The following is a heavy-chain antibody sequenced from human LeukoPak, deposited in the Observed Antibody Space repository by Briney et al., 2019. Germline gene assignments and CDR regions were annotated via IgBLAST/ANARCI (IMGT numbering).Heavy chain of an antibody. V-gene: IGHV3-48*01. CDR1: GFTFSSYS. Sequence: PGGSLRLSCAASGFTFSSYSMNWVRQAPGTGLEWVSYISSSSSTIYYADSVKGRFTISRDNAKNSLYLQMNSLRAEDTAVYYCARGGRMVRGVIMDDAFDIWGQGTMVTVSS. J-gene: IGHJ3*02. D-gene: IGHD3-10*01. CDR2: ISSSSSTI. CDR3: ARGGRMVRGVIMDDAFDI.